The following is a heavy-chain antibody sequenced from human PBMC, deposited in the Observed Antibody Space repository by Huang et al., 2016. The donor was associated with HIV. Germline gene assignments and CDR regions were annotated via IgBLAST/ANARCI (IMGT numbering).Heavy chain of an antibody. J-gene: IGHJ4*02. V-gene: IGHV1-18*04. CDR2: ISGDNVST. CDR1: FHIYE. D-gene: IGHD3-16*01. Sequence: FHIYEITWVLQTPGQGLEWMGWISGDNVSTRFAQKFQDRLTMTTDVSTSTAYLELRSLRLDDTAVYYCARTKGEFDFWGQGALVTVSS. CDR3: ARTKGEFDF.